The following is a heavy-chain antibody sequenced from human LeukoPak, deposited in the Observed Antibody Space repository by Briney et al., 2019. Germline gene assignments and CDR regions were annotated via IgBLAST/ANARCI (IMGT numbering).Heavy chain of an antibody. D-gene: IGHD6-13*01. Sequence: GESLKISCKGSGYSFTSYWIGWVRQMPGKGLEWMGIIYPGDSDTRYSPSFQGQVTFSADKSISIAYLQWSSLKASDTAMYYCARHVSVAVGTFHFDYWGQGTLVTVSS. V-gene: IGHV5-51*01. CDR3: ARHVSVAVGTFHFDY. CDR1: GYSFTSYW. CDR2: IYPGDSDT. J-gene: IGHJ4*02.